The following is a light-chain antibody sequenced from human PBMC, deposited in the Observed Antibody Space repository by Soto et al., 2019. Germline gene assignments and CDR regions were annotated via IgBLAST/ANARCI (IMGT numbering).Light chain of an antibody. CDR3: QQANSYSET. V-gene: IGKV1-12*01. CDR1: QGISSY. Sequence: QRIQSPSSVSASVGDRFTITYRASQGISSYLAWYQQKPGKAPKLLIYAASTLQSGVPSRFSGSGSGTDFTLTISSLQPDDFTTYYCQQANSYSETFGQGTKVDI. J-gene: IGKJ1*01. CDR2: AAS.